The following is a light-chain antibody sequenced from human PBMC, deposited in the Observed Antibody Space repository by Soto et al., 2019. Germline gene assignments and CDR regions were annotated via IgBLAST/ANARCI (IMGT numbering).Light chain of an antibody. Sequence: EIVLTQSPATLSLSPGERATLSCRASQSVSSYLAWYKQKPGQAPRLISYDASNRATGIPARFSGSGSGTDFTLTISRLEPEDFAVYYCQQYGSSPWTFGQGTKVDIK. CDR1: QSVSSY. V-gene: IGKV3-20*01. CDR2: DAS. J-gene: IGKJ1*01. CDR3: QQYGSSPWT.